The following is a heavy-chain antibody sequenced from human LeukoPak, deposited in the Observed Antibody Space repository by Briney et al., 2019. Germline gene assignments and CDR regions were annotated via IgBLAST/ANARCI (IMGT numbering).Heavy chain of an antibody. CDR2: INHSGST. CDR1: GGSFSDYC. CDR3: ARDLRTGIDY. V-gene: IGHV4-34*01. J-gene: IGHJ4*02. D-gene: IGHD1-1*01. Sequence: PSETLSLTCAVYGGSFSDYCWSWIRQSPGRGLEWIGEINHSGSTNYNPSLKSRVTISVDTSKNQFSLKLSSVTAADTAVYYCARDLRTGIDYWGQGTLVTVPS.